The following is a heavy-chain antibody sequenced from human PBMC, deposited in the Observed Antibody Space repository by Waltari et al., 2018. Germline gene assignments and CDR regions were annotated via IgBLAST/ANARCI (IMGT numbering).Heavy chain of an antibody. CDR2: IYYSGST. J-gene: IGHJ3*02. CDR3: ARRYLKGSEDI. CDR1: GGSISSYY. V-gene: IGHV4-59*04. Sequence: QVQLQESGPGLVKPSETLSLTCTVSGGSISSYYWSWIRQPPGKGLEWIGYIYYSGSTYYNPSLKSRVTISVDTSKNQFSLKLSSVTAADTAVYYCARRYLKGSEDIWGQGTMVTVSS. D-gene: IGHD1-1*01.